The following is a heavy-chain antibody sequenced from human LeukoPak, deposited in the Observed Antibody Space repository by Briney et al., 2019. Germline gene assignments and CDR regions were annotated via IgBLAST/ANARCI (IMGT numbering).Heavy chain of an antibody. J-gene: IGHJ4*02. V-gene: IGHV1-2*06. CDR3: ARAAGTRYSSSWPFDY. CDR2: INPNSGGT. Sequence: ASVKVSCKASGYTFTGYYMHWVRQAPGQGLEWMGRINPNSGGTNYAQKFQGRVTMTRDTSISTAYMELSRLRSDDTAVYYCARAAGTRYSSSWPFDYWGQGTLVTVSP. D-gene: IGHD6-13*01. CDR1: GYTFTGYY.